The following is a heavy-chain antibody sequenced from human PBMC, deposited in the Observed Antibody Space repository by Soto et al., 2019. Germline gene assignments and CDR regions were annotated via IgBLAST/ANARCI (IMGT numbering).Heavy chain of an antibody. CDR3: AKGRGGSGSLTPRVDF. V-gene: IGHV3-23*01. CDR1: GFTFNNYA. J-gene: IGHJ4*01. D-gene: IGHD3-10*01. Sequence: EVQLLESGGGLVQPGGSLRLSCAASGFTFNNYAMTWVRQAPGKGLEWVSAISGGGDTTSYADSVKGRLTVSGDGSKNTVYLQMSNLRAEDTALYYCAKGRGGSGSLTPRVDFWGHGTLVTVSS. CDR2: ISGGGDTT.